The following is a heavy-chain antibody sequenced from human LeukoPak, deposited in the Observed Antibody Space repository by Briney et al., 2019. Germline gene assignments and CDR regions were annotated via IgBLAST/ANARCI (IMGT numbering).Heavy chain of an antibody. Sequence: GESLKISCRGSGYSFTNYWIAWVRQMPGKGLEWMGIIYPGDSDTRYSPSFQGQVTISADKSISTAYLQWSSLKASDTAMYYCARRGTSYTAYYFDSWGQGTLVTVSS. J-gene: IGHJ4*02. CDR3: ARRGTSYTAYYFDS. CDR1: GYSFTNYW. CDR2: IYPGDSDT. V-gene: IGHV5-51*01. D-gene: IGHD1-26*01.